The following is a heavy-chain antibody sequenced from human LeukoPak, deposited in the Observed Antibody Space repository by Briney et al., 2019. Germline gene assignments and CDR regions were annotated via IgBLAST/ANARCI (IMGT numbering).Heavy chain of an antibody. CDR3: MRGRVAGAN. CDR2: IYNSGDT. D-gene: IGHD6-19*01. V-gene: IGHV4-59*01. CDR1: GFTFSSSA. Sequence: GSLRLSCAASGFTFSSSAMSWVRQPPGKGLEWIGYIYNSGDTNYNPSLKSRVTISVDTSKKQFFLKLSSVTAADTAVYYCMRGRVAGANWGQGTLVTVSS. J-gene: IGHJ4*02.